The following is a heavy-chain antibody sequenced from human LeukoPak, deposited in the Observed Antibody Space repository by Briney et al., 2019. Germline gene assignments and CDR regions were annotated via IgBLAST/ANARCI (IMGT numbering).Heavy chain of an antibody. CDR3: ARDPPGYSSSWYADAFDI. D-gene: IGHD6-13*01. V-gene: IGHV3-21*01. CDR1: GLTFSSYS. J-gene: IGHJ3*02. Sequence: GGSLRLSCAASGLTFSSYSMNWVRQAPGKGLEWVSSISSSSSYIYYADSVKGRFTISRDNAKNSLYLQMNSLRAEDTAVYYCARDPPGYSSSWYADAFDIWGQGTMVTVSS. CDR2: ISSSSSYI.